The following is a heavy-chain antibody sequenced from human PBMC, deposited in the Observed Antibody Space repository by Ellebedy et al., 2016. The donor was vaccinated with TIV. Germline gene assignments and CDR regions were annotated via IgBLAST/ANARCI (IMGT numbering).Heavy chain of an antibody. CDR3: ARDFYISSGWSSGCY. CDR1: VYTFTGYY. CDR2: INPNSGGT. Sequence: ASVKVSXXASVYTFTGYYMHWVRQAPGQGLEWMGWINPNSGGTNYAQKFQGRVTMTRDTSISTAYMELSRLRSDDTAVYYCARDFYISSGWSSGCYWGQGTLVTVSS. D-gene: IGHD6-19*01. J-gene: IGHJ4*02. V-gene: IGHV1-2*02.